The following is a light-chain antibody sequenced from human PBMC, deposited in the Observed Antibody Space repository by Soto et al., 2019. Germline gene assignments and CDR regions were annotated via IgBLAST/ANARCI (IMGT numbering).Light chain of an antibody. CDR2: AAS. J-gene: IGKJ4*01. CDR3: QQSYSTPPLT. Sequence: DIQMTQSPSSLSASVGDRVTITCRARQNINSYLNWYQQKPGKAPNLLIYAASSLQSGVPSRFSGSGSGTDFTLTISSLQPEDFATYYCQQSYSTPPLTFGGGTKVEI. V-gene: IGKV1-39*01. CDR1: QNINSY.